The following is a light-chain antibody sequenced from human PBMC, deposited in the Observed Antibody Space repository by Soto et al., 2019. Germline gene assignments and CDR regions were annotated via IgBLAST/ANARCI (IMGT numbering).Light chain of an antibody. CDR1: QGISSY. CDR2: AAS. J-gene: IGKJ5*01. Sequence: AIRMTQSPSSFSASTGDRVTITCRASQGISSYLAWYQQKPGKAPKLLIYAASTLQSGVPSRFSGSGSGTDFTLTISSLQPEDFATYYCQQLNSYLMYTFGQGTRLEIK. CDR3: QQLNSYLMYT. V-gene: IGKV1-8*01.